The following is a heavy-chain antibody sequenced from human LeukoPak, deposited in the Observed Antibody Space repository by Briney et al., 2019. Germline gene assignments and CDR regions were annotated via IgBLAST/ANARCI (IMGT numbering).Heavy chain of an antibody. J-gene: IGHJ4*02. D-gene: IGHD2-21*01. V-gene: IGHV1-2*06. CDR2: INPNSGGT. Sequence: ASVKVSCKASGYTFTGYYMHWVRQAPGQGLEWVGRINPNSGGTNYAQKFQGRVTMTRDTSISTAYMELSRLRSDDTAVYYCARVTPAGLAYDYWGQGTLVTVSS. CDR3: ARVTPAGLAYDY. CDR1: GYTFTGYY.